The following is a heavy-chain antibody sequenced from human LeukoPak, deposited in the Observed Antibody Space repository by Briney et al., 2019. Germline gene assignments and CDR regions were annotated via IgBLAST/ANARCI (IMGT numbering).Heavy chain of an antibody. Sequence: PSETLSLTCAVYGGSFSGYYWSWIRQPPGKGLEWIGYIYYSGSTNYNPSLKSRVTISVDTSKNQFSLKLSSVTAADTAVYYCARGPGSGYYYVDYWGQGTLVTVSS. V-gene: IGHV4-59*01. D-gene: IGHD3-22*01. J-gene: IGHJ4*02. CDR3: ARGPGSGYYYVDY. CDR1: GGSFSGYY. CDR2: IYYSGST.